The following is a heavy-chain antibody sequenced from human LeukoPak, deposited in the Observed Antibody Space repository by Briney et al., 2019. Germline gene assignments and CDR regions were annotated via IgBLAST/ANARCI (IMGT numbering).Heavy chain of an antibody. D-gene: IGHD3-10*01. Sequence: GGSLRLSCAASGFTFSSYSMNWVRQAPGKGLEWVSYISSSSSTIYYADSVKGRYTISRDNAKNSLYLQMNSLRDEDTAVYCCARSLLWFGELQSLIDYWGQGTLVTVSS. CDR1: GFTFSSYS. V-gene: IGHV3-48*02. J-gene: IGHJ4*02. CDR2: ISSSSSTI. CDR3: ARSLLWFGELQSLIDY.